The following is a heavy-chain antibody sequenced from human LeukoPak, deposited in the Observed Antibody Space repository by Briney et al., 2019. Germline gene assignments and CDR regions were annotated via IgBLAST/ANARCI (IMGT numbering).Heavy chain of an antibody. Sequence: SETLSLTCIVSGGSISSGDYSWGWIRQPPGKGLEWVGNIYQSGSIYYNPSLKSRVTMSIDRSKNQFSLKLSSVTAADTAVYYCARDNYDTSGFCAFDIWGQGTMVTVSS. D-gene: IGHD3-22*01. CDR1: GGSISSGDYS. V-gene: IGHV4-30-2*01. J-gene: IGHJ3*02. CDR2: IYQSGSI. CDR3: ARDNYDTSGFCAFDI.